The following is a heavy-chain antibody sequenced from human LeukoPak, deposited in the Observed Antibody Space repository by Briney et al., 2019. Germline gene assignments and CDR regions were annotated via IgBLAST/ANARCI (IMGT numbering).Heavy chain of an antibody. D-gene: IGHD5-18*01. J-gene: IGHJ6*03. CDR3: ARLGYSYGYDYYYYYYMDV. CDR1: GYRXTSYW. V-gene: IGHV5-51*01. Sequence: SCKGXGYRXTSYWIGWVRQMPGKGLEGMGIIYPGYPDTRYTPSFQGQVTISAHKSITTAYLQWSSLKASDTAMYYCARLGYSYGYDYYYYYYMDVWGKGTTVTVSS. CDR2: IYPGYPDT.